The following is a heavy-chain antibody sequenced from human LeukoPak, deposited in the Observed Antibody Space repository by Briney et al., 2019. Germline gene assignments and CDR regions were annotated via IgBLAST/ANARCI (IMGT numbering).Heavy chain of an antibody. CDR2: IYHSGST. CDR3: ASEWLGEDAFDI. D-gene: IGHD6-19*01. CDR1: GYSISSGYY. J-gene: IGHJ3*02. V-gene: IGHV4-38-2*01. Sequence: PSETLSLTCAVSGYSISSGYYWGWIRQPPGQGLEWIGSIYHSGSTYYNPSLKSRVTISVDTSKNQFSLKLSSVTAADTAVYYCASEWLGEDAFDIWGQGTMVTVSS.